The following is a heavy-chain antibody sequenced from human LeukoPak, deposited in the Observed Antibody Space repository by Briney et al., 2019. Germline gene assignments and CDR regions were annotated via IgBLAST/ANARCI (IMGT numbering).Heavy chain of an antibody. V-gene: IGHV3-23*01. CDR2: IGDSGATT. J-gene: IGHJ4*02. D-gene: IGHD5/OR15-5a*01. CDR1: GFTLSSYA. CDR3: SY. Sequence: GGSLRLSCAASGFTLSSYAMTWVRQASGKGLEWVSDIGDSGATTYYADSVKGRFTISRDNSKNTLYLQMSSLRAEDTAVYYLSYWGQGTLVTVSS.